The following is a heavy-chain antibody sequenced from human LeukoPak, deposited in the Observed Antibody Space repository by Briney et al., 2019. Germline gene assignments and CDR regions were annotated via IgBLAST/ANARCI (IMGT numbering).Heavy chain of an antibody. CDR2: IYYSGST. J-gene: IGHJ5*02. V-gene: IGHV4-31*03. D-gene: IGHD6-19*01. CDR1: GGSISSGGYY. Sequence: SETLSLTCTVSGGSISSGGYYWSWIRQHPGKGLEWIGYIYYSGSTYYNPSLKSRVTISVDTSKNQFSLKLSSVTAADTAVYYCARGYSSGWYVGLARWFGPWGQGTLVTVSS. CDR3: ARGYSSGWYVGLARWFGP.